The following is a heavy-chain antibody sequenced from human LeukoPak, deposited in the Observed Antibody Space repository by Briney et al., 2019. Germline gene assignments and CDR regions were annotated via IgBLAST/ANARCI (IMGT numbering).Heavy chain of an antibody. J-gene: IGHJ4*02. D-gene: IGHD3-10*01. CDR1: GGSFSGYY. Sequence: SETLSLTCAVYGGSFSGYYWSWIRQPPGKGLEWIGEINHSGSTNYNPSLKSRVTISVDTSKNQFSLKLSSVTAADTAVYYCARHYYGSGTIFDYWGQGTLVTVSS. CDR3: ARHYYGSGTIFDY. CDR2: INHSGST. V-gene: IGHV4-34*01.